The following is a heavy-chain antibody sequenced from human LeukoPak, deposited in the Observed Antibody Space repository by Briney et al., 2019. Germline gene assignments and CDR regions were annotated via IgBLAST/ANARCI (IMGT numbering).Heavy chain of an antibody. CDR3: ARLSPAMGSGTYYLDTFDI. V-gene: IGHV5-10-1*01. Sequence: GESLKISCKGSGYSFINYWISWVRQMPGKGLEWMGRIYPRDSYTNYSPSSQSHVTITADKSISTAYLQWSSLKASDTAMYYCARLSPAMGSGTYYLDTFDIWGQGTMVTVSP. D-gene: IGHD3-10*01. CDR2: IYPRDSYT. CDR1: GYSFINYW. J-gene: IGHJ3*02.